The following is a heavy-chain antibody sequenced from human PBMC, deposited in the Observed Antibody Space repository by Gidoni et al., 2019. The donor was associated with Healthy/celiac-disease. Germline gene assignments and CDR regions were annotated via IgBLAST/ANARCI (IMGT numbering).Heavy chain of an antibody. CDR1: GYTFTGYY. D-gene: IGHD2-21*02. CDR3: AVGGAYCGGDCYSAWYFDL. Sequence: QVQLVQSGAEVKKPGASVQVSCEASGYTFTGYYMPWVRQAPGQGLEWMGWINPNSGGTNYAQKFQGRVTMTRDTSISTAYMELSRLRSDDTAVYYCAVGGAYCGGDCYSAWYFDLWGRGTLVTVSS. J-gene: IGHJ2*01. V-gene: IGHV1-2*02. CDR2: INPNSGGT.